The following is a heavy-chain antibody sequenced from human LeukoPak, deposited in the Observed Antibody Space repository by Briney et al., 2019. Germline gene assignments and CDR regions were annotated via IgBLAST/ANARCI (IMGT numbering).Heavy chain of an antibody. CDR1: GGSISSYY. Sequence: SETLSLTCTVSGGSISSYYWGWIRQPPGKGLEWIGSIYYSGSTNYNPSLKSRVTISVDTSKNQFSLKLSSVTAADTAVYYCARLRGYSYGLAFDYWGQGTLVTVSS. CDR3: ARLRGYSYGLAFDY. CDR2: IYYSGST. J-gene: IGHJ4*02. V-gene: IGHV4-59*08. D-gene: IGHD5-18*01.